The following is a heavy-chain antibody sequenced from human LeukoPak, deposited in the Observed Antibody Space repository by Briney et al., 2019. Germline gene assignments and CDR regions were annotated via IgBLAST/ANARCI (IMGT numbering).Heavy chain of an antibody. Sequence: ASVKVSCKVSGCTLTELSMHWVRQAPGKGLEWMGGFDPEDGETIYAQKFQGRVTMTEDTSTDTAYMELSSLRSEDTAVYYCATKVAAAGTYAFDIWGQGTMVTVSS. CDR1: GCTLTELS. D-gene: IGHD6-13*01. CDR3: ATKVAAAGTYAFDI. J-gene: IGHJ3*02. CDR2: FDPEDGET. V-gene: IGHV1-24*01.